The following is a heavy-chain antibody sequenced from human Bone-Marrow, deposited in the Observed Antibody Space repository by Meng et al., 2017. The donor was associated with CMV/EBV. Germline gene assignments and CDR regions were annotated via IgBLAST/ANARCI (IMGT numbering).Heavy chain of an antibody. CDR1: GYTFTGYY. D-gene: IGHD2-21*01. V-gene: IGHV1-24*01. CDR3: ALVVYNCGGDCYSTH. Sequence: ASVKVSCKASGYTFTGYYMHWVRQAPGQGLEWMGGFDPDEGETLYAQKFQGRVTMTEDTSIDTAYMELSSLRSEDTAMYYCALVVYNCGGDCYSTHWGQGTLVTVSS. CDR2: FDPDEGET. J-gene: IGHJ4*02.